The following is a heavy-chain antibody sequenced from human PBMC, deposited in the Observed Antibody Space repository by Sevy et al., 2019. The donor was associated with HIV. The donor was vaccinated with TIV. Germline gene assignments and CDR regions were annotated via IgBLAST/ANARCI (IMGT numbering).Heavy chain of an antibody. CDR2: LYYSGSI. D-gene: IGHD2-21*01. CDR1: GDSISSYF. V-gene: IGHV4-59*01. CDR3: ARDSAVVPRALVY. Sequence: SETLSLTCNVSGDSISSYFWSWFRQPPGKGLEWIGYLYYSGSIEHNPPLRSRVTISVDTSKKHFSMKLRSVTAADTAMYYCARDSAVVPRALVYWGQGTLVTVSS. J-gene: IGHJ4*02.